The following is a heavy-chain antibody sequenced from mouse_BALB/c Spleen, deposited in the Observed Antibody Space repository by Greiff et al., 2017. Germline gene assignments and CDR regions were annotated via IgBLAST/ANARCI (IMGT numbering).Heavy chain of an antibody. Sequence: VQLQQSGPGLVAPSQSLSITCTVSGFSLSRYSVHWVRQPPGKGLEWLGIIWGGGSTDYNSALKSRLSISKDNSKSQVFLKMNSLQTDDTAMYYCARISHYDAYWGQGTLVTVSA. CDR3: ARISHYDAY. J-gene: IGHJ3*01. D-gene: IGHD1-1*01. CDR2: IWGGGST. CDR1: GFSLSRYS. V-gene: IGHV2-6-4*01.